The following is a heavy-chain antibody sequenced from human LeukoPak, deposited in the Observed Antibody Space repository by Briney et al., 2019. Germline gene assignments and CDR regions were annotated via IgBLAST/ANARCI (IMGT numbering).Heavy chain of an antibody. CDR2: ISYDGSNK. CDR1: GFTFSSYA. D-gene: IGHD2/OR15-2a*01. Sequence: GGSLRLSCAASGFTFSSYAMHWVRQAPGKGLEWVAVISYDGSNKYYADSVKGRFTISRDNSKNTLYLQMNSLRAEDTAVYYCARGQNLGAFDIWGQGTMVTVSP. V-gene: IGHV3-30-3*01. J-gene: IGHJ3*02. CDR3: ARGQNLGAFDI.